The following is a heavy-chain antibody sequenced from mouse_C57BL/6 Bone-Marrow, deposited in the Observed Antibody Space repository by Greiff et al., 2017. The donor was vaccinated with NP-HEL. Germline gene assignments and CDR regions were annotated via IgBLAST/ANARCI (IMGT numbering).Heavy chain of an antibody. V-gene: IGHV1-58*01. CDR2: IYIGNGYT. Sequence: VQLQQSGAELVRPGSSVKLSCKTSGYTFTSYGINWVKQRPGQGLEWIGYIYIGNGYTEYNEKFKGKATLTSDTSSSTAYMQLSSLTSEDAAIYVCARRITTVVDYFDYWGQGTTLTVSS. CDR1: GYTFTSYG. J-gene: IGHJ2*01. D-gene: IGHD1-1*01. CDR3: ARRITTVVDYFDY.